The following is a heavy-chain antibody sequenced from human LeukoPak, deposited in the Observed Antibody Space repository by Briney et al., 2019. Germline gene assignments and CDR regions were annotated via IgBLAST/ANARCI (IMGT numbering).Heavy chain of an antibody. CDR3: AKGDPFGSYPFDY. Sequence: GGSLIPSCAASGFTFSSYGMHWVRQAPGKGLEWVAVISYDGSNKYYADSVKGRFTISRDNSKNTLYLQMNSLRAEDTAVYYCAKGDPFGSYPFDYWGQGTLVTVSS. J-gene: IGHJ4*02. CDR2: ISYDGSNK. D-gene: IGHD1-26*01. CDR1: GFTFSSYG. V-gene: IGHV3-30*18.